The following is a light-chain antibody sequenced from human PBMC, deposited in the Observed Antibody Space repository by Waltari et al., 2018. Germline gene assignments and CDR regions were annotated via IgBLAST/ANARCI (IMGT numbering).Light chain of an antibody. J-gene: IGLJ2*01. CDR3: CSYAGSYTSL. CDR1: SSDVGGYNY. CDR2: DVS. V-gene: IGLV2-11*01. Sequence: QSALTQPRSVSGSPGQSVTISCTGTSSDVGGYNYVSWYQQHPGKAPKLMIYDVSKVPSGAHDRFSGSKSGNTASLTISGLQAEDEADYYCCSYAGSYTSLFGGGTKLTVL.